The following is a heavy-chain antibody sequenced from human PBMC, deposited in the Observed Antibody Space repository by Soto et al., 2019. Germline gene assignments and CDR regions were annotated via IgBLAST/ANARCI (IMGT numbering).Heavy chain of an antibody. CDR2: ISGSGGST. J-gene: IGHJ5*02. CDR1: GFTFSSYA. V-gene: IGHV3-23*01. CDR3: AKDLSFWQGHTAMVTGPT. Sequence: PGGSLRLSCAASGFTFSSYAMSWVRQAPGKGLEWVSAISGSGGSTYYADSVKGRFTISRDNSKNTLYLQMNSLRAEDTAVYYCAKDLSFWQGHTAMVTGPTWGQGTLVTVSS. D-gene: IGHD5-18*01.